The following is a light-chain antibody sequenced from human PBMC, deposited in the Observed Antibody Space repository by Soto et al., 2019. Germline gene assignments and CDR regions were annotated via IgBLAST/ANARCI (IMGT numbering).Light chain of an antibody. CDR3: ISYPGSSTSYV. J-gene: IGLJ1*01. V-gene: IGLV2-14*01. CDR2: GVS. CDR1: RSDIGSYNY. Sequence: QSVLTQPASVSGSPGQSITISCSGTRSDIGSYNYVAWYQQFPGKTPKILIYGVSNRPSGVSSRFSGSKSGNTASLTISGLQAEDEADYYCISYPGSSTSYVFGSGPKVTVL.